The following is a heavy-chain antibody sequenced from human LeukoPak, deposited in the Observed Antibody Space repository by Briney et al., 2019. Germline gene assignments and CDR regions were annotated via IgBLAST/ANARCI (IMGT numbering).Heavy chain of an antibody. D-gene: IGHD3-9*01. CDR3: VGEYDILTGYYRLDY. CDR2: ISSNGGST. J-gene: IGHJ4*02. CDR1: GFTFTSYA. Sequence: GRSLRLSCAASGFTFTSYAMHWVRQAPGKGLDYVSAISSNGGSTYYADSVKGRFTISRDNSKNTLYLQMSSLRAEDTAVYYCVGEYDILTGYYRLDYWGQGTLVTVSS. V-gene: IGHV3-64D*06.